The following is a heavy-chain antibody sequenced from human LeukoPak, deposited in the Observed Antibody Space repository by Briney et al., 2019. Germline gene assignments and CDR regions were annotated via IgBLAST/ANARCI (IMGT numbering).Heavy chain of an antibody. CDR3: ARDMVRGVIYYYGMDV. CDR2: ISSSSSYI. J-gene: IGHJ6*04. Sequence: GGSLRLSCAASGFTFSSYSMNWVRQAPGKGLEWVSSISSSSSYIYYADSVKGRFTISRGNAKNSLYLQMNSLRAEDTAVYYCARDMVRGVIYYYGMDVWGKGTTVTVSS. D-gene: IGHD3-10*01. CDR1: GFTFSSYS. V-gene: IGHV3-21*01.